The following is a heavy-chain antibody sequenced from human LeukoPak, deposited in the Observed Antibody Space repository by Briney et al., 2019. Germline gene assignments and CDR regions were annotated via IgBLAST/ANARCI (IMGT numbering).Heavy chain of an antibody. CDR1: GFTFSSYA. J-gene: IGHJ3*02. CDR2: ISYDGSNK. CDR3: ARDSSLKSLGGMIDI. D-gene: IGHD3-16*01. Sequence: GGSLRLSCAASGFTFSSYAMHWVRQAPGKGLEWVAVISYDGSNKYYADSVKGRFTISRDNSKNTLYLQMNSLRAEDTAVYYCARDSSLKSLGGMIDIWGQGTMVTVSS. V-gene: IGHV3-30-3*01.